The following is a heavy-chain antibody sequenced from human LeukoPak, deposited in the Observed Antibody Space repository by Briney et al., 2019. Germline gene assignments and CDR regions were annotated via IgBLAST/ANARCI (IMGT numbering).Heavy chain of an antibody. CDR2: IYTSGST. Sequence: SQTLSLTCTVSGGSISSGSYYWSWIRQPAGKGLEWIGRIYTSGSTNYNPSLKSRVTISVDTSKNQFSLKLSSVTAADTAVYYWARVRYSNYVSFDYWGQGTLVTVSS. J-gene: IGHJ4*02. CDR1: GGSISSGSYY. V-gene: IGHV4-61*02. CDR3: ARVRYSNYVSFDY. D-gene: IGHD4-11*01.